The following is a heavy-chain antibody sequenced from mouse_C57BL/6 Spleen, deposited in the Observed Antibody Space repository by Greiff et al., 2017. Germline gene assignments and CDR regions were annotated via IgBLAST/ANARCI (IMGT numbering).Heavy chain of an antibody. V-gene: IGHV1-85*01. CDR3: ARGGYEGNLPGALCF. Sequence: VQLVESGPELVKPGASVKFSCKASGYTFTSYDINWVKQRPGQGLEWIGWIYPRDGSTKYNEKFKGKATLTVDTSSSTADMEFHRLTSDDSAVYFCARGGYEGNLPGALCFWGQGTSVTVSS. CDR1: GYTFTSYD. J-gene: IGHJ4*01. D-gene: IGHD2-3*01. CDR2: IYPRDGST.